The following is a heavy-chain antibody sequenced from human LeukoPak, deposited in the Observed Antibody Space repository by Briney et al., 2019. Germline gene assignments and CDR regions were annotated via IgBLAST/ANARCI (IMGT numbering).Heavy chain of an antibody. Sequence: GGSLRLSCAGSGVTFRNLWMTWVRQAPGKGLQWVGHIKSKVDGGTADYAAPVKGRFSISRDDSKSTVYLQMNNLKTDDTAVYYCTTDRPYTGGGINAYWGQGTLVNVSS. CDR1: GVTFRNLW. V-gene: IGHV3-15*01. D-gene: IGHD3-16*01. J-gene: IGHJ4*02. CDR3: TTDRPYTGGGINAY. CDR2: IKSKVDGGTA.